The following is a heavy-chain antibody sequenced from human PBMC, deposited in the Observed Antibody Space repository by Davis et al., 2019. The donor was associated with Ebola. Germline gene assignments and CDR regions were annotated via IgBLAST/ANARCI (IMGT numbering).Heavy chain of an antibody. V-gene: IGHV3-7*03. J-gene: IGHJ6*02. Sequence: GESLKISCAASGFTFNRYWMSWVRQAPGKGLQWVANIKEDGSEKYYVDSVKGRFNISRDNAKNTLYLQMNSLRAEDTAVYYCARISVLAALVPNDYYAMDVWGQGTTVTVSS. CDR2: IKEDGSEK. D-gene: IGHD2-15*01. CDR3: ARISVLAALVPNDYYAMDV. CDR1: GFTFNRYW.